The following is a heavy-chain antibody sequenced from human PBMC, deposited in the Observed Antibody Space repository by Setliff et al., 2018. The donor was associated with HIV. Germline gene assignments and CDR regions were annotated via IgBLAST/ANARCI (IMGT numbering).Heavy chain of an antibody. J-gene: IGHJ6*02. CDR1: GFIFSGYT. D-gene: IGHD3-3*01. Sequence: GESLKISCAASGFIFSGYTMVWVRQAPGKGLEWVSSISSSGNFIYYEDSVKGRFTMSRDNSKNSLYLQMSGLRVEDTGVYYCARDNLYYNLYDGSPVYGMDVWGQGTTVTVSS. CDR3: ARDNLYYNLYDGSPVYGMDV. CDR2: ISSSGNFI. V-gene: IGHV3-21*01.